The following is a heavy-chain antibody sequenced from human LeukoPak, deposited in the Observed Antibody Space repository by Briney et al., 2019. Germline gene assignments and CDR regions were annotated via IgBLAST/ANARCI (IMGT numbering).Heavy chain of an antibody. CDR1: GFTFDDYG. CDR3: ARERAYDILTGYFDWYFDL. J-gene: IGHJ2*01. V-gene: IGHV3-20*04. Sequence: GGSLRLSCAASGFTFDDYGMSWVRQAPGKGLEWVSAINWNGGSTGYADSVKGRFTISRDNSKNTLYLQMNSLRAEDTAVYYCARERAYDILTGYFDWYFDLWGRGTLVTVSS. CDR2: INWNGGST. D-gene: IGHD3-9*01.